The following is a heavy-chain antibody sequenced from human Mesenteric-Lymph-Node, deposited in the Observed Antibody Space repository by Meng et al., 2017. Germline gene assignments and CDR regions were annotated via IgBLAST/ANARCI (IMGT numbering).Heavy chain of an antibody. CDR1: GGSFRDYY. Sequence: QEQPQQWGAGLVKPSETLSRSCAVYGGSFRDYYWTWIRHPPGKGLEWIGEIDHRGNTKYNPSLKSRVTISLDTSKKQFSLKVSSVTAADSAVYYCARRGPSGNFSPWSQGALVTVSS. V-gene: IGHV4-34*01. CDR2: IDHRGNT. D-gene: IGHD3-10*01. J-gene: IGHJ5*02. CDR3: ARRGPSGNFSP.